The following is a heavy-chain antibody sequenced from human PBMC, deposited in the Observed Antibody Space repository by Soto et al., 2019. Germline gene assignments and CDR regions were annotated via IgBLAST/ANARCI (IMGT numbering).Heavy chain of an antibody. V-gene: IGHV3-30*03. CDR3: ARESEDLTSNFDY. CDR1: GFTFSTYG. Sequence: QVQLVESGGGVVQPGRSLRLSCAASGFTFSTYGMHWVRQAPGKGLEWVAVISYDAKHKYYADSLKGRFTISRDNAKNSVYLDMNSLSAEDTAVYYCARESEDLTSNFDYWGQGTLVTVSS. J-gene: IGHJ4*02. CDR2: ISYDAKHK.